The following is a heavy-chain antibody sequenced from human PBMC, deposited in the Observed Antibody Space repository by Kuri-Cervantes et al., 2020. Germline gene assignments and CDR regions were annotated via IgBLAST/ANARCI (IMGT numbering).Heavy chain of an antibody. Sequence: SETLSLTCAVSGYSISSGYYWGWIRQPPGKGLEWIGNIYHSGSTYYNSSLKSRVTISEDTAKNQFSLKLSSVTAADTAVYFCARGGIIEDNYYDSSGYKNFDYWGQGTLVTVSS. CDR2: IYHSGST. CDR3: ARGGIIEDNYYDSSGYKNFDY. D-gene: IGHD3-22*01. J-gene: IGHJ4*02. V-gene: IGHV4-38-2*01. CDR1: GYSISSGYY.